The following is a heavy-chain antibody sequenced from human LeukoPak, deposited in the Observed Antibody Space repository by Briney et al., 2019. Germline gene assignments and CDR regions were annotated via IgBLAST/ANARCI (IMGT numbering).Heavy chain of an antibody. D-gene: IGHD3-22*01. CDR1: GFTFSSYA. CDR2: IGGSSRGGDT. CDR3: AKGRGHYYDSSGLDY. Sequence: GGSLRLSCAASGFTFSSYAMTWVRQAPGKGLEWVSAIGGSSRGGDTYYADSVKGRFTISRDNSRNTLYLQMSSLRAEDTAVYYCAKGRGHYYDSSGLDYWGQGTLVTVSS. V-gene: IGHV3-23*01. J-gene: IGHJ4*02.